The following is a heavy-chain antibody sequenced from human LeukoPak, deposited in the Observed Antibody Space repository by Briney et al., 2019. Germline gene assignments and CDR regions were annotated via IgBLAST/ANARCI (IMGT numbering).Heavy chain of an antibody. CDR1: GYTFTSYG. Sequence: ASVKVSCKASGYTFTSYGISWVRQAPGQGLEWMGWISAHNGNTNYAQKLQGRVTMTTDTSTSTAYMELRSLRSDDTAVYYCARDRRTARAAGSWVDPWGQGTLVTVSS. CDR2: ISAHNGNT. J-gene: IGHJ5*02. CDR3: ARDRRTARAAGSWVDP. D-gene: IGHD2-15*01. V-gene: IGHV1-18*01.